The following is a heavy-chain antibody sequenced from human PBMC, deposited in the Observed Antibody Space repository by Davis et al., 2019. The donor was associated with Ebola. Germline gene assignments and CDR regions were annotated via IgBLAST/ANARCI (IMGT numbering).Heavy chain of an antibody. CDR3: ARAAAAPLNWFDP. CDR2: IYHSGST. CDR1: GGSISSSNW. J-gene: IGHJ5*02. V-gene: IGHV4-4*02. Sequence: MPSETLSLTCAVSGGSISSSNWWSWVRQPPGKGLEWIGEIYHSGSTNYNPSLKSRVTISVDKSKNQFSLKLSSVTAADTAVYYCARAAAAPLNWFDPWGQGTLVTVSS. D-gene: IGHD6-13*01.